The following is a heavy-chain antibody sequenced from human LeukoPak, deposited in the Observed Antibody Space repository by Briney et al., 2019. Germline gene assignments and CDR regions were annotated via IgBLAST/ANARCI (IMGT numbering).Heavy chain of an antibody. J-gene: IGHJ4*02. V-gene: IGHV3-15*01. CDR1: GFTVSSNY. Sequence: PGGSLRLSCAASGFTVSSNYMSWGRQAPGKGRDGCGRIKSKTDGGTTDYAAPAKGRFTISRDDSKHTLYPQMNSLKTEDTAVYYCTTGYYDSSGYYDYWGQGTLVTVSS. D-gene: IGHD3-22*01. CDR2: IKSKTDGGTT. CDR3: TTGYYDSSGYYDY.